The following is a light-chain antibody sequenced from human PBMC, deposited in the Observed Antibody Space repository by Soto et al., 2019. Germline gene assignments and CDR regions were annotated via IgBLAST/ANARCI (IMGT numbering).Light chain of an antibody. Sequence: QSALTQPASVSGSPGQSITSCCTGASSDVGDYDFVAWYQQSPGEAPKVMIYDVTSRPSGVSNRFSGSKSGNTASLTISGLQAEDEADYYCSSKTSTDTLVFGTGTKVTVL. CDR2: DVT. CDR1: SSDVGDYDF. V-gene: IGLV2-14*01. CDR3: SSKTSTDTLV. J-gene: IGLJ1*01.